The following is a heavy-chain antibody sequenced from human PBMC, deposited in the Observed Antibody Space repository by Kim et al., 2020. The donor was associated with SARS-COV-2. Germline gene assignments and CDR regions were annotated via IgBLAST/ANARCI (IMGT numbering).Heavy chain of an antibody. J-gene: IGHJ4*02. CDR2: ISAYNGNT. Sequence: ASVKVSCKASGYTFTSYGISWVRQAPGQGLEWMGWISAYNGNTNYAQKLQGRVTMTTDTSTSTAYMELRSLRSDDTAVYYCARWGGGYCSGGSCSSNFDYWGQGTLVTVSS. CDR3: ARWGGGYCSGGSCSSNFDY. CDR1: GYTFTSYG. V-gene: IGHV1-18*01. D-gene: IGHD2-15*01.